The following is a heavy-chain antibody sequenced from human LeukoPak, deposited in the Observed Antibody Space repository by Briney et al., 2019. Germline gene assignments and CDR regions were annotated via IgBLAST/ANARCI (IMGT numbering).Heavy chain of an antibody. CDR1: GFTFSSYG. CDR2: IFYDGSNK. V-gene: IGHV3-33*01. J-gene: IGHJ6*02. D-gene: IGHD4-11*01. Sequence: GTSLRLSCAASGFTFSSYGMHWVRQAPGKGLEWVTVIFYDGSNKYYADSVKGRFRISRDNSKNTLYLQMNSLRAEDTAVYYCARVYSNSPEYGMDVWGQGTTVTVS. CDR3: ARVYSNSPEYGMDV.